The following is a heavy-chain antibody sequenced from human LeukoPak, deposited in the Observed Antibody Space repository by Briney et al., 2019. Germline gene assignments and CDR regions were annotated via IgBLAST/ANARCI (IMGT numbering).Heavy chain of an antibody. V-gene: IGHV4-59*01. Sequence: SETLSLTCTVSGGSMSNYYWSWIRQSPGKGLEWIGYIHYSGSTNYNPSLKSRVTISVDTSKNQFSLKLSSVTAADTAVYFCARDQKSTSCYDYWGPGTLVTVSS. CDR3: ARDQKSTSCYDY. CDR2: IHYSGST. D-gene: IGHD2-2*01. CDR1: GGSMSNYY. J-gene: IGHJ4*02.